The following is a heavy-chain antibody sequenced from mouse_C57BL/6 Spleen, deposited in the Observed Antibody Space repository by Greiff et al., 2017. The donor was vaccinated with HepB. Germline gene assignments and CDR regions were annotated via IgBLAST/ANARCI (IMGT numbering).Heavy chain of an antibody. CDR2: IWRGGST. D-gene: IGHD1-1*01. J-gene: IGHJ1*03. CDR1: GFSLTSYG. CDR3: AKNPYYYGSSYGYFDV. Sequence: VQLQQSGPGLVQPSQSLSITCTVSGFSLTSYGVHWVRQSPGKGLEWLGVIWRGGSTDYNAAFMSRLSITKDNSKSQVFFKMNSLQADDTAIYYCAKNPYYYGSSYGYFDVWGTGTTVTVSS. V-gene: IGHV2-5*01.